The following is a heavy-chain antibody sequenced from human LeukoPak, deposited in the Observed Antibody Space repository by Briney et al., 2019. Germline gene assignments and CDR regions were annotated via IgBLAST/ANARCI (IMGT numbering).Heavy chain of an antibody. CDR1: GYTFTGYY. Sequence: ASVKVSCKASGYTFTGYYMHWVRQAPGQGLEWMGWINPNSGGTNYAQKFQGRVTMTRDTSISTAYMELSRLRSDDTAGYYCARVEREETTTGAFDIWGQGTMVTVSS. CDR2: INPNSGGT. CDR3: ARVEREETTTGAFDI. V-gene: IGHV1-2*02. D-gene: IGHD1-26*01. J-gene: IGHJ3*02.